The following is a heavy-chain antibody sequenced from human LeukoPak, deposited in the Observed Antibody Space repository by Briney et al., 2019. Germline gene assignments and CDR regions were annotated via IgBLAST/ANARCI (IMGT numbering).Heavy chain of an antibody. CDR3: ARTSRHYYGSGKNLTPWPAGLDV. D-gene: IGHD3-10*01. CDR2: SGSA. CDR1: GGSISDYY. V-gene: IGHV4-59*01. J-gene: IGHJ6*02. Sequence: PSETQSLTCTVSGGSISDYYWTWIRQPPGKGLEWIGYSGSAKYNPSLKSRVTISTDTSKRHFSLTLSNVTAADTAVYYCARTSRHYYGSGKNLTPWPAGLDVWGPGTTVTVS.